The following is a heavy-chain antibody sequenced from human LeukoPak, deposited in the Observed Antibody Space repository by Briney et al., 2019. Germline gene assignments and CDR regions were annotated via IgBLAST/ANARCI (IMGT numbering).Heavy chain of an antibody. CDR3: ATRISGSYVDYFDY. D-gene: IGHD3-10*01. CDR1: GGSLYRGYYY. CDR2: IYYSEIT. Sequence: SQTLSLTCTLSGGSLYRGYYYWSWIRQPPGKGLEWIGYIYYSEITYCIPSLKSRVTISVDTSTIQFSLKLSTVTAADTAVYDCATRISGSYVDYFDYWGQGTLVTVSS. J-gene: IGHJ4*02. V-gene: IGHV4-30-4*01.